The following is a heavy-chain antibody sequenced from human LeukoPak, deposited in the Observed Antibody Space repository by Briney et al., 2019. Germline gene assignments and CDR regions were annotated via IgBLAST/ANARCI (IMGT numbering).Heavy chain of an antibody. CDR1: GFXFSSYA. CDR2: ISGSGGST. D-gene: IGHD6-19*01. V-gene: IGHV3-23*01. Sequence: PGGSLRLSCAASGFXFSSYAISWVRQAPGKGLEWVSAISGSGGSTYYAGSVKGRFTISRDNSKNTLYLQMNSLRAEDTAVYYCAKDQRIAVAGKFDYWGQGTLVTVSS. CDR3: AKDQRIAVAGKFDY. J-gene: IGHJ4*02.